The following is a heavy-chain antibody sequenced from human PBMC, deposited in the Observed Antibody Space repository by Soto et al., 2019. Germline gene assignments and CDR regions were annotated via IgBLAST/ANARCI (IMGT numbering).Heavy chain of an antibody. CDR1: GGSISNDR. CDR2: IFASGRT. D-gene: IGHD1-26*01. CDR3: TRGTFEATAPFY. J-gene: IGHJ4*02. V-gene: IGHV4-4*07. Sequence: PSETLSLSCTVSGGSISNDRWSGVRQPAGKGLEWIGRIFASGRTNYNPSLQSRVTMSVDTPKNQFSLTMTSLAAADTAVYYCTRGTFEATAPFYWGQGIPVTVSS.